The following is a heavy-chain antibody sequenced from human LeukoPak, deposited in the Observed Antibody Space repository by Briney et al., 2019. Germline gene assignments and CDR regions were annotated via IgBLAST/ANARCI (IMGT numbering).Heavy chain of an antibody. D-gene: IGHD5-18*01. CDR1: GYTFTSYY. V-gene: IGHV1-46*01. CDR3: AKVDTSMVQDY. CDR2: INPSGGST. J-gene: IGHJ4*02. Sequence: ASVKVSCKASGYTFTSYYMHWVRQAPGQGLEWMGIINPSGGSTSYAQKFQGRVTMTRDTSTSTVYMELSSLRSGDTAVYYCAKVDTSMVQDYWGQGTLVTVSS.